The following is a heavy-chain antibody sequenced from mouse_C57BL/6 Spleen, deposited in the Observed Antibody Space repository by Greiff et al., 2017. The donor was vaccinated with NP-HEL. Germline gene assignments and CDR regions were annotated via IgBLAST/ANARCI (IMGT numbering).Heavy chain of an antibody. Sequence: EVQVVESGGGLVKPGGSLKLSCAASGFTFSDYGMYWVRQAPEKGLEWVAYISSGSSTSYYADTVKGRFTISRDNAKNTLFLQMTSLRSEDTAMYYCANLIAHYAMDYWGQGTSVTVSS. CDR3: ANLIAHYAMDY. D-gene: IGHD2-12*01. V-gene: IGHV5-17*01. CDR1: GFTFSDYG. CDR2: ISSGSSTS. J-gene: IGHJ4*01.